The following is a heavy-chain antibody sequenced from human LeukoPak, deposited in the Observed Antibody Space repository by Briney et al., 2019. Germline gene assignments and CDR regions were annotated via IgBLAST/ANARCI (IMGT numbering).Heavy chain of an antibody. CDR1: GFTFSSYE. V-gene: IGHV3-30*04. CDR2: ISYDGSNK. CDR3: ARDNSYYYDSSGDYKGGHFDY. J-gene: IGHJ4*02. D-gene: IGHD3-22*01. Sequence: GGSLRLSCAASGFTFSSYEMNWVRQAPGKGLEGVAVISYDGSNKYYADSVKGRFTISRDNSKNTLYLQMNSLRAEDTAVYYCARDNSYYYDSSGDYKGGHFDYWGQGTLVTVSS.